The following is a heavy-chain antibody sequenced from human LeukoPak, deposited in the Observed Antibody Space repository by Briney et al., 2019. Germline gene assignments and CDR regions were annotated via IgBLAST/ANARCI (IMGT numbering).Heavy chain of an antibody. CDR2: IDNSGST. Sequence: SETLSLTCSVSGGHIDSVYWNWIRQPPGKGLEWIGYIDNSGSTKYNPSLQSRVTISVDRSRNQFFLKVSSVTAADTAVYYCARHIGGGIEDMDVWGKGTKVIVSS. D-gene: IGHD3-16*02. V-gene: IGHV4-59*08. J-gene: IGHJ6*03. CDR1: GGHIDSVY. CDR3: ARHIGGGIEDMDV.